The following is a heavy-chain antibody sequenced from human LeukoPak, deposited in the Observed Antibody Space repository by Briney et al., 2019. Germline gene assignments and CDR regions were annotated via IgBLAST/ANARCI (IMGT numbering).Heavy chain of an antibody. CDR1: GYTFTGYY. CDR3: AKAPSDSSGYYYVEVDY. J-gene: IGHJ4*02. CDR2: INPNSGGT. V-gene: IGHV1-2*02. D-gene: IGHD3-22*01. Sequence: GASVKVSCKASGYTFTGYYMHWVRQAPGQGLEWMGWINPNSGGTNYAQKFQGRVTMTRDTSISTAYMELSRLRSDDTAVYYCAKAPSDSSGYYYVEVDYWGQGTLVTVSS.